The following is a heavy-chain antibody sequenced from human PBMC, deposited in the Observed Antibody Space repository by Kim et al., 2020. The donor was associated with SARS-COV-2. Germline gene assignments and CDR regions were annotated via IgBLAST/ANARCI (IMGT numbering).Heavy chain of an antibody. J-gene: IGHJ4*02. V-gene: IGHV3-23*03. CDR3: EKVRGSRGWCLDN. D-gene: IGHD6-19*01. Sequence: YADAEKGRFPISRDDSKNTLYLQINSQRVEDTAVYYCEKVRGSRGWCLDNWGQRTLVTVSS.